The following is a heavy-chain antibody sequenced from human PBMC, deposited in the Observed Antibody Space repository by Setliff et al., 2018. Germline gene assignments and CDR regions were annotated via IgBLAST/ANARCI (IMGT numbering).Heavy chain of an antibody. CDR2: IYYSGST. V-gene: IGHV4-39*01. Sequence: SETLSLTCSVSGGSISSSIYYWGWIRQPPGKGLEWIGSIYYSGSTYYSPSLKRRVTISVDTSKNQFSLKLSSVTPADTAAHYCATRTYYDSNGYYYAIAGPFDIWGQGTMVTVAS. D-gene: IGHD3-22*01. CDR1: GGSISSSIYY. CDR3: ATRTYYDSNGYYYAIAGPFDI. J-gene: IGHJ3*02.